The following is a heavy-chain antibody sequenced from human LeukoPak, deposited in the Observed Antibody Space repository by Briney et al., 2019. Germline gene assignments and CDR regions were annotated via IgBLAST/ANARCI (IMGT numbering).Heavy chain of an antibody. CDR3: ASSYKWSTLDY. CDR2: INHSGST. CDR1: GGSFSGYY. V-gene: IGHV4-34*01. D-gene: IGHD1-1*01. Sequence: SETLSLTCAVYGGSFSGYYWSWIRQPPGKGLEWIGEINHSGSTNYNPSLKSRVTISVDTSKNQFSLKLSSVTAADTAVYYCASSYKWSTLDYWGQGTLVTASS. J-gene: IGHJ4*02.